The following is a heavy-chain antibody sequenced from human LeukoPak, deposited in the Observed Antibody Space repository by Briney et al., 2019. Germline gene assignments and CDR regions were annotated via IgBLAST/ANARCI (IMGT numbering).Heavy chain of an antibody. J-gene: IGHJ4*02. Sequence: GGSLRLSCAASGFTFSTYDMHWVRQAPGKGLEWVALMLSDESNKYHADSVKGRFTISRDNSKNALFLQMNSLRDEDTAVYYCAKDSGYSYGHGLDYWGQGTLVTISS. CDR1: GFTFSTYD. CDR3: AKDSGYSYGHGLDY. D-gene: IGHD5-18*01. V-gene: IGHV3-30*02. CDR2: MLSDESNK.